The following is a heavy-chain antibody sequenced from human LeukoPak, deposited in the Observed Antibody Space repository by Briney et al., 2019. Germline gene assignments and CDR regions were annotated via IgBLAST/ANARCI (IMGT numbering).Heavy chain of an antibody. CDR1: GFTFSSYA. J-gene: IGHJ4*02. V-gene: IGHV3-11*03. CDR2: ISTSGSHT. CDR3: ARLLGGYSDY. Sequence: GGSLRLSCAASGFTFSSYAMSWVRQAPEKGLEWISYISTSGSHTTYADSVKGRFTISRDNANNALYLQMASLRAEDTAVYYCARLLGGYSDYWGQGTLVTVSS. D-gene: IGHD5-18*01.